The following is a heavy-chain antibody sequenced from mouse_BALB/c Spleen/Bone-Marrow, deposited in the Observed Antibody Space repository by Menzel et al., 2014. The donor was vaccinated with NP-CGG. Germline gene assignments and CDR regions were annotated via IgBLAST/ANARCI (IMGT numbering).Heavy chain of an antibody. CDR1: DFNIKDTY. V-gene: IGHV14-3*02. CDR2: IDPANGNT. J-gene: IGHJ3*01. CDR3: ARGSDGFAY. Sequence: EVKLQESGAELVRSGASVKLSCAASDFNIKDTYMHWVKQRPEQGLEWIGRIDPANGNTKYDPKFQGKATITADTSSNTAYLQLSSLTSEDTAVYYCARGSDGFAYWGQGTLVTVPA.